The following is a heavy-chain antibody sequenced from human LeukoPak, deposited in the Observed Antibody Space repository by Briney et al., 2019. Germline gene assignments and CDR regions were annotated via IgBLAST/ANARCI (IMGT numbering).Heavy chain of an antibody. Sequence: SETLSLTRTVSGGSISSSSYYWGWVRQPPGKGLEWIGSMYYSGSTYYNPSLKSRVTISVDTSKNQFSLKLSSVTAADTAVYYCVRQKVVVASDYWGQGTLVTVSS. D-gene: IGHD2-2*01. J-gene: IGHJ4*02. CDR1: GGSISSSSYY. CDR2: MYYSGST. CDR3: VRQKVVVASDY. V-gene: IGHV4-39*01.